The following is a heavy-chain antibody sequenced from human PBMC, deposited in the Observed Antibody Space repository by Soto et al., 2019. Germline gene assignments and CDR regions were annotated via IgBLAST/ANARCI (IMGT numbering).Heavy chain of an antibody. CDR2: ISYDGSNK. D-gene: IGHD4-17*01. CDR3: ARDQVKGTMTIL. J-gene: IGHJ4*02. CDR1: GFTFGDYA. V-gene: IGHV3-30-3*01. Sequence: PGGSLRLSCTASGFTFGDYAMSWFRQAPGKGLEWVAVISYDGSNKYYADSVKGRFTISRDNSKNTMYLQMNSLSAEDTAVYHCARDQVKGTMTILWGQGTLVTVSS.